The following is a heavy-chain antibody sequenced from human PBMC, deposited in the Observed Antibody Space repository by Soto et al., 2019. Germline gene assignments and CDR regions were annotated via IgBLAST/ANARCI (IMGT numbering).Heavy chain of an antibody. J-gene: IGHJ6*02. V-gene: IGHV4-30-4*01. CDR1: GGSISRGDYY. CDR3: ARDATINFDYYYYYGMDV. Sequence: QVQLQESGPGLVKPSQTLSLTCTVSGGSISRGDYYWSWIRQPPGKGLEWIGYIYYSGSTYYNPSLKSRVTISVDTSKNPFSLKLSSVTAADTAAYYCARDATINFDYYYYYGMDVCGQGTTVTVSS. D-gene: IGHD3-9*01. CDR2: IYYSGST.